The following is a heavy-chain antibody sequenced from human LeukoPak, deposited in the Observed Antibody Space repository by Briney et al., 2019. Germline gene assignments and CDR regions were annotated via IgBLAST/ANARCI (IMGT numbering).Heavy chain of an antibody. V-gene: IGHV3-53*01. CDR3: ASWPVGWYGEDS. Sequence: RLSXXXXXLSXXXXFRXXXXXXXXXXLEWVSVIYGGGSTYYADSVKGRFTISRDTPKNTLYLQMNSLRVEDTAVYYCASWPVGWYGEDSWGQGTLVTVSS. CDR1: XLSXXXXF. J-gene: IGHJ4*02. CDR2: IYGGGST. D-gene: IGHD6-19*01.